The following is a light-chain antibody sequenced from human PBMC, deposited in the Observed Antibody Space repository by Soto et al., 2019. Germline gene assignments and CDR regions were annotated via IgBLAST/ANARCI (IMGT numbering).Light chain of an antibody. Sequence: QSVLTQPPSASGTPGQRVTISCSGSRYNIGSNTVSWYQQVPGTAPRLLLYRNNLRPSGVLDRFSGSKSDTSASLAISGLQSEDEADYYCAAWDDSQNGYVVFGGGTKVTVL. CDR3: AAWDDSQNGYVV. V-gene: IGLV1-44*01. J-gene: IGLJ2*01. CDR1: RYNIGSNT. CDR2: RNN.